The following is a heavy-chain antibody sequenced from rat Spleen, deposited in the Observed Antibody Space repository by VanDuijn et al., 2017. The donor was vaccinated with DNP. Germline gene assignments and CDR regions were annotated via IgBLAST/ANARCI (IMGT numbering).Heavy chain of an antibody. Sequence: EVQLVESGGGLVQPGRSLKLSCAASGFTFSDYNMAWVRQAPKKGLEWVATIISDGSRTYYRDSVKGRFTISRDNAESTLYLQMDSLRSEDSAAYYGAKTGYNSNWFIYWGQGTLVPVSS. CDR1: GFTFSDYN. J-gene: IGHJ3*01. D-gene: IGHD1-5*01. V-gene: IGHV5S10*01. CDR2: IISDGSRT. CDR3: AKTGYNSNWFIY.